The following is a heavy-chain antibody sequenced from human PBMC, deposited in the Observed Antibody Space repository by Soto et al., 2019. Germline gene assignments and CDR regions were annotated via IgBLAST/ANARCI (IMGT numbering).Heavy chain of an antibody. J-gene: IGHJ4*02. Sequence: EVQLVESGGGLVQPGGSLRLSCAASGFTFSSYWMHWVRQAPGKGLVWVSRINSDGSSTSYADSVKGRFTISRDNAKXXXXXXXXXXXAEDTXVYXCAREGWFGDQKNDYWGQGTLVTVSS. CDR1: GFTFSSYW. CDR2: INSDGSST. V-gene: IGHV3-74*01. D-gene: IGHD3-10*01. CDR3: AREGWFGDQKNDY.